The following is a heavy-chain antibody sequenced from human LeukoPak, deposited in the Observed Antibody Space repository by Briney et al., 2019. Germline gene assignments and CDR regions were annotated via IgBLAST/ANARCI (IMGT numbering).Heavy chain of an antibody. J-gene: IGHJ4*02. CDR1: GGSFSNYY. D-gene: IGHD5-12*01. CDR3: ARLRSGCDLFDY. Sequence: PSETLSLTCAVYGGSFSNYYWSWIRQPPGKGLEWIGKINHSGSTNYNPSLKSRVTISVDTSKNQFSLKLSSVTAADTAVYYCARLRSGCDLFDYWGQGTLVTVSS. V-gene: IGHV4-34*01. CDR2: INHSGST.